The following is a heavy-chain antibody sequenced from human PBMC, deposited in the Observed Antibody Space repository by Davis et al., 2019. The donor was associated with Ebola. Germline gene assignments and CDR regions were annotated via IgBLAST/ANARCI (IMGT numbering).Heavy chain of an antibody. J-gene: IGHJ4*02. CDR1: GYTFTSYY. D-gene: IGHD6-19*01. Sequence: AASVKVSCKASGYTFTSYYMHWVRQAPGQRLEWMGWVHGGNGNTKYSQRFQGRVTITTDTSASTVYLDLTSLRSEDTAVFYCARASFGYNSGWYADYWGPGSLVTVSS. V-gene: IGHV1-3*01. CDR3: ARASFGYNSGWYADY. CDR2: VHGGNGNT.